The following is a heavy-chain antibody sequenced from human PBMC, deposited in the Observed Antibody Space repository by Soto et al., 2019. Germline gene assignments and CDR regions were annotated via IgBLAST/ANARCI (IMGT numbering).Heavy chain of an antibody. Sequence: QVQLVQSGAEVKKPGASVKVSCKASGYTFTSYYMHWVRQAPGQGLEWMGIINPSGGSTSYAQKFQGRVTMTRDTSTSTVYRELSSLRSEDTAVYYCARDGVVATISNWFDPWGQGTLVTVSS. CDR3: ARDGVVATISNWFDP. CDR2: INPSGGST. V-gene: IGHV1-46*01. CDR1: GYTFTSYY. J-gene: IGHJ5*02. D-gene: IGHD5-12*01.